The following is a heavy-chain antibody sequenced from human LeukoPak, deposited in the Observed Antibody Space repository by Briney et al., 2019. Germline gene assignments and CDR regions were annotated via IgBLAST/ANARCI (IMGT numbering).Heavy chain of an antibody. V-gene: IGHV3-48*03. CDR2: ISSSGSTI. Sequence: GGSLRLSCAASGFTFSSYEMNWVRQAPGQGLEWVSYISSSGSTIFYADSVKGRFTISRDNAKNSLYLQMNSLRAEDTAVYYCARAHYYDSSGFDYWGQGTLVTVSS. D-gene: IGHD3-22*01. CDR1: GFTFSSYE. CDR3: ARAHYYDSSGFDY. J-gene: IGHJ4*02.